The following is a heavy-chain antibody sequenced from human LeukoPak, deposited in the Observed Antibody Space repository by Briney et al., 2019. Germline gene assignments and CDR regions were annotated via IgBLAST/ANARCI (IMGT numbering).Heavy chain of an antibody. V-gene: IGHV3-74*01. CDR2: INSDGSST. D-gene: IGHD1-1*01. CDR1: GFTFSSYW. CDR3: ARGYRSTRWLQLY. J-gene: IGHJ4*02. Sequence: GGSLRFSCAASGFTFSSYWMHWVRQAPGKGLVWVSRINSDGSSTSYADSVKGRFTISRDNAKNTLYLQMNSLRAEDTAVYYCARGYRSTRWLQLYWGQGTLVTVSS.